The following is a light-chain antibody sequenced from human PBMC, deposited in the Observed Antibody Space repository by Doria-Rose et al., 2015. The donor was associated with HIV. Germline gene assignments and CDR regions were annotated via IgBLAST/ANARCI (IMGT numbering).Light chain of an antibody. Sequence: TQSPGTLSLSPGERATLSCRASQSVSANYLAWYQQRPGQSPRLLIYGASSRATDIPDRFSGSGSGTDFTLTISRLEPEDVAVYYCQQYASSRTFGQGTKVEIK. V-gene: IGKV3-20*01. CDR1: QSVSANY. CDR3: QQYASSRT. J-gene: IGKJ1*01. CDR2: GAS.